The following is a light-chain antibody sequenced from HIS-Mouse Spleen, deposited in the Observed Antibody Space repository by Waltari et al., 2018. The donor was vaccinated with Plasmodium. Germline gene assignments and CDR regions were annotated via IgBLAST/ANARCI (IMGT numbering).Light chain of an antibody. CDR3: QSADSSGTYRV. V-gene: IGLV3-25*03. CDR2: KDS. Sequence: SYELTQPPSLSVSPGQTARITCSGAALPKQYAYWYQQKPAQPPVLAIYKDSERPSGIPERFSGSSSGTTVTLTISGVQAEDEADYYCQSADSSGTYRVFGGGTKLTVL. J-gene: IGLJ2*01. CDR1: ALPKQY.